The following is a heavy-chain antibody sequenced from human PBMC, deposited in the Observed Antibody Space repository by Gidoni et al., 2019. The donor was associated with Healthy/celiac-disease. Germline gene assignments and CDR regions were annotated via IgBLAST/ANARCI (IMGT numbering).Heavy chain of an antibody. CDR3: ASTGSYAPSEVY. V-gene: IGHV4-39*01. Sequence: QLQLQESGPGLVKPSETLSLTCTVSVGSISSSIYYWGWIRPPPGRGLEWIGSIYYSWSTYYNPSLKSRVTISVDTSKNQFSLKLSSVTAADTAVYYCASTGSYAPSEVYWGQGTLVTVSS. CDR1: VGSISSSIYY. CDR2: IYYSWST. D-gene: IGHD1-26*01. J-gene: IGHJ4*02.